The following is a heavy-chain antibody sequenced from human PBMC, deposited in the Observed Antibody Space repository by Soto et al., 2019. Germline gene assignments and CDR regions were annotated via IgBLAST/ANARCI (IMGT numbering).Heavy chain of an antibody. V-gene: IGHV5-10-1*01. CDR1: GYSFTSYW. Sequence: GESLKISCKGSGYSFTSYWISWVRQMPGKGLEWMGRIDPSDSYTNYSPSFQGHATISADKSISTAYLQWSSLKTSDTAMYYCARPIEDGYCSSTSCCGMDVWGQGTTVTVSS. CDR2: IDPSDSYT. J-gene: IGHJ6*02. CDR3: ARPIEDGYCSSTSCCGMDV. D-gene: IGHD2-2*03.